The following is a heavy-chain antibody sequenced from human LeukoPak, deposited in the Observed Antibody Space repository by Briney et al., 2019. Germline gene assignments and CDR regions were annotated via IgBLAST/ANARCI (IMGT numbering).Heavy chain of an antibody. J-gene: IGHJ4*02. V-gene: IGHV4-39*07. Sequence: SETLSLTCTVSGGSISSSSYYWGWIRQPPGKGLEWIGSIYYSGSTYYNPSLKSRVTISVDASKNQFSLKLSSVTAADTAVYYCARDYLEGREPWGQGTLVTVSS. CDR3: ARDYLEGREP. CDR1: GGSISSSSYY. D-gene: IGHD1-26*01. CDR2: IYYSGST.